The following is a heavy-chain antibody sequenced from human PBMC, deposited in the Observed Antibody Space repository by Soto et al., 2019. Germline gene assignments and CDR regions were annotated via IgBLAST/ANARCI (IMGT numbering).Heavy chain of an antibody. CDR2: IWYDGSNK. CDR1: GFTFSSYG. D-gene: IGHD6-6*01. V-gene: IGHV3-33*01. Sequence: PGGSLRLSCAASGFTFSSYGMHWVRQAPGKGLEWVAVIWYDGSNKYYADSVKGRFTISRDNSKNTLYLQMNSLRAEDTAVYYCARDQVAARGSRYYGMDVWGQGTTVTVSS. CDR3: ARDQVAARGSRYYGMDV. J-gene: IGHJ6*02.